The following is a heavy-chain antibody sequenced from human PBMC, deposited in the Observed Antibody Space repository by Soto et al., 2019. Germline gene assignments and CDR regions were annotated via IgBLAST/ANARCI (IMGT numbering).Heavy chain of an antibody. CDR2: IYHSGST. J-gene: IGHJ6*02. Sequence: PSETLSLTCAVSCGSISSGGYSWSWIRQPPGRGLEWIGYIYHSGSTYYNPSLKSRVTISVDTSKNQFSLKLSSVTAADTAVYYCAGGLVWGIGRSNYYYGMDVWGQGTTVTVSS. D-gene: IGHD3-16*01. CDR1: CGSISSGGYS. CDR3: AGGLVWGIGRSNYYYGMDV. V-gene: IGHV4-30-2*01.